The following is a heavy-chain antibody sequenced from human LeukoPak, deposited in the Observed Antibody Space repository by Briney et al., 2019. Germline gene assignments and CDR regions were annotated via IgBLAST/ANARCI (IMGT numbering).Heavy chain of an antibody. CDR1: GFTFSNFW. CDR2: IHPEGNEK. V-gene: IGHV3-7*04. Sequence: GGSLRLSCAVSGFTFSNFWMSWVRQAPGRGLEGVANIHPEGNEKYQVESVKGRFTISRDNAKNSLFLQMNGLRVEDTAVYYCARGDAFSGDHWGQRTLVTVSS. J-gene: IGHJ4*02. CDR3: ARGDAFSGDH.